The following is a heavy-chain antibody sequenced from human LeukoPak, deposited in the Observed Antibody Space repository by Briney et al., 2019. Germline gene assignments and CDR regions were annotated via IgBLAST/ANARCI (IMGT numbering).Heavy chain of an antibody. Sequence: LSLTCTVSGGSISSGGYYWSWIRQHPGKGLEWVAVISYDGSNKYYADYAKGRFTISRDNSKNTLYLQMNSLRAEDTAVCYCAKDIGLTGTLSYWGQGTLVTVSS. CDR2: ISYDGSNK. J-gene: IGHJ4*02. CDR1: GGSISSGG. V-gene: IGHV3-30*18. D-gene: IGHD2-8*02. CDR3: AKDIGLTGTLSY.